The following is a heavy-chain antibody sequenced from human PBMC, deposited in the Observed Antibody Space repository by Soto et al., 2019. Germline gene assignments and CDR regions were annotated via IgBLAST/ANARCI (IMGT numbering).Heavy chain of an antibody. V-gene: IGHV1-2*04. Sequence: QVQLVQSGAEVKKPGASVKVSCKASGYTFTGYYMHWVRQAPGQGLEWMGWINPNSGGTNYAQKFQDWVTMTRDTSISTAYMELSRLRSDDTAVYYCARDYSSSWYGNYYYGMDVWGQGTTVTVSS. CDR3: ARDYSSSWYGNYYYGMDV. CDR1: GYTFTGYY. J-gene: IGHJ6*02. D-gene: IGHD6-13*01. CDR2: INPNSGGT.